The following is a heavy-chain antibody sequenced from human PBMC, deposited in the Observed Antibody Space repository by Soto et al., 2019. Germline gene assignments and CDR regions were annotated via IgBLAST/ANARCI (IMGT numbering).Heavy chain of an antibody. D-gene: IGHD3-3*01. J-gene: IGHJ5*01. CDR3: ARSYDLWSGYLAFGNQGDS. CDR2: LSTDGSTA. Sequence: QVQLVESGGGVVQSGRSLRLSCAASGFIFSSYAMNWVRQSPGRGPEWLAVLSTDGSTAYYADSVRGRFSISRDNSKSSLFLQMNGLRPEDTAVYYCARSYDLWSGYLAFGNQGDSWGQGTLVTVSS. CDR1: GFIFSSYA. V-gene: IGHV3-30-3*01.